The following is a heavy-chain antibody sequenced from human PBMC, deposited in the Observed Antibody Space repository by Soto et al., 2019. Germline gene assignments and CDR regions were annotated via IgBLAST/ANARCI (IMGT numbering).Heavy chain of an antibody. D-gene: IGHD3-3*01. V-gene: IGHV4-30-4*01. J-gene: IGHJ4*02. Sequence: SETLSLTCTVSGGSISSGDYYWSWIRQPPGKGLEWIGYIYYSGSTYYSPSLKSRVTISVDTSKNQFSLKLSSVTAADTAVYYCARGGPAFGVVTSVVYWGQGTLVTVSS. CDR2: IYYSGST. CDR1: GGSISSGDYY. CDR3: ARGGPAFGVVTSVVY.